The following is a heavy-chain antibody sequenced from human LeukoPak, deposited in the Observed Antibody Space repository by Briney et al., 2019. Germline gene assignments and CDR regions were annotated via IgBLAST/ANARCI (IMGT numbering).Heavy chain of an antibody. CDR3: ARNGTYHGFWGADYHYMDV. V-gene: IGHV4-59*07. D-gene: IGHD3-3*01. J-gene: IGHJ6*03. CDR1: GGSISSYY. Sequence: PSYTLSLTCTVSGGSISSYYRHWIRRSPGKGLEGIGSLYYSGSTPYDPSVLSRVTISVDMSKDQFSLKVSSVTAEDTAVYYCARNGTYHGFWGADYHYMDVWGKGTMVTVSS. CDR2: LYYSGST.